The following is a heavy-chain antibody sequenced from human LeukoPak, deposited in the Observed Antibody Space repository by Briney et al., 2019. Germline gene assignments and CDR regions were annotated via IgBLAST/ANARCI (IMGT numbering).Heavy chain of an antibody. V-gene: IGHV4-4*07. D-gene: IGHD3-22*01. CDR3: ARDGGGYYYDSSGYYPPDY. CDR2: IYTSGST. CDR1: GGSISSYY. Sequence: SETLSLTCTVSGGSISSYYWSWIRQPAGKGLEWIGRIYTSGSTNYNPSLKSRVTMSVDTSKNQFSLKLSSVTAADTAVYYCARDGGGYYYDSSGYYPPDYWGQGTLVTVSS. J-gene: IGHJ4*02.